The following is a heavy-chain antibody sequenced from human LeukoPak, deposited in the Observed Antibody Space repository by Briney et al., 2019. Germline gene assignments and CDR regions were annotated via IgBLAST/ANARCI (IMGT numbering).Heavy chain of an antibody. CDR1: GFTFDDYA. Sequence: RTGGSLRLSCAASGFTFDDYAMHWVRHAPGKGLEWVSGISWNSGSIGYADSVKGRFTISRDNAKNSLYLQMNSLRAEDTALYYCAKASRVVAATSPVDYWGQGTLVTVSS. CDR2: ISWNSGSI. CDR3: AKASRVVAATSPVDY. D-gene: IGHD2-15*01. V-gene: IGHV3-9*01. J-gene: IGHJ4*02.